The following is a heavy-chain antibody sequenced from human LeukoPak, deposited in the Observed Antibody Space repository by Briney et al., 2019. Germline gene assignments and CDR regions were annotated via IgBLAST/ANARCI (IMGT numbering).Heavy chain of an antibody. CDR1: GYTFTDYY. D-gene: IGHD3-22*01. CDR2: INPNSGGT. V-gene: IGHV1-2*02. Sequence: ASVTVSFKCSGYTFTDYYMHWLRQPPGQGLAWMGCINPNSGGTNYAQKFQGRVTMTRDTSISTAYMELSRLRSDDTAVYYCARAYDSSGLNAFDIWGQGTMVTVSS. CDR3: ARAYDSSGLNAFDI. J-gene: IGHJ3*02.